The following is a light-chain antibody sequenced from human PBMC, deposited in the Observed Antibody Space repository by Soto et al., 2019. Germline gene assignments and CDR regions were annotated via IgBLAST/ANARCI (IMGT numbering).Light chain of an antibody. J-gene: IGKJ2*01. CDR2: DAS. Sequence: DIQMTQSPSTLSASVGDRVTITCRASQSISSWLAWYQQKPGKAPKLLIYDASSLESGVPSRFSGSGSGTEFTLTISSLQPDDFATYYCHQYNSYSPGTFGQGTKLEIK. CDR3: HQYNSYSPGT. V-gene: IGKV1-5*01. CDR1: QSISSW.